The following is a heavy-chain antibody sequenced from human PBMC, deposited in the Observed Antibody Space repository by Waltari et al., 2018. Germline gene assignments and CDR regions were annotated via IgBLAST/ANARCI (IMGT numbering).Heavy chain of an antibody. J-gene: IGHJ4*02. V-gene: IGHV3-23*01. CDR2: ISGSGDRT. CDR1: GFACSLYA. CDR3: AKSRGSYSLDY. D-gene: IGHD1-26*01. Sequence: EVQLLESGGGLVQPGGSLRLSCEASGFACSLYAMSWVRQAPGKGLELVSAISGSGDRTYYADSVKGRFTISIDNSKNTLYLQMNSLRAEDTAIYYCAKSRGSYSLDYWGQGTLVTVSS.